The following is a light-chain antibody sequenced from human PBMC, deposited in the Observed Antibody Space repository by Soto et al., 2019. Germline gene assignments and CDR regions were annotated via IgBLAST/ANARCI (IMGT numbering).Light chain of an antibody. CDR3: SSYTSGSTLYV. V-gene: IGLV2-14*01. CDR2: EVS. Sequence: QSALAQPASVSGSPGQSITISCTGTSSDVGGYNYVSWYQQHPGKAPKLMIYEVSSRPSGVSNRFSGSKSGNTASLTISGLQAEDEADYYCSSYTSGSTLYVFGTGTKVTVL. J-gene: IGLJ1*01. CDR1: SSDVGGYNY.